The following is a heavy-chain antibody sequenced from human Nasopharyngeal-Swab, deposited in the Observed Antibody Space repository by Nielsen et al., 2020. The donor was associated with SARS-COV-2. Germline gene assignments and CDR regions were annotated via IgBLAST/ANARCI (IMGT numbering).Heavy chain of an antibody. CDR3: ARRAARDGYNYEVDP. J-gene: IGHJ5*02. Sequence: GESLKISCMASGYSFVHHWIGWVRQKPGKGLEWMGMVYPGNSEIAYSPSFQGHVTISADKSINTAYLQWKSLRASDTAMYFCARRAARDGYNYEVDPWGQGTLVTVSS. CDR2: VYPGNSEI. D-gene: IGHD5-24*01. V-gene: IGHV5-51*01. CDR1: GYSFVHHW.